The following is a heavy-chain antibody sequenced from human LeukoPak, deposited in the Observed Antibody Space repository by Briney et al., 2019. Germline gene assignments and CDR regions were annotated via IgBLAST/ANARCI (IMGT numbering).Heavy chain of an antibody. D-gene: IGHD5-18*01. Sequence: SETLSLTCTVSGGSISSSNYYWGWIRQPPGKGLEWIGSIYYSGSTYYNPSLKSRVTISVDTSKNQFSLKLSSVTAADTAVYYCASRGYSYGYAVDYWGQGTLVTVSS. CDR3: ASRGYSYGYAVDY. J-gene: IGHJ4*02. CDR1: GGSISSSNYY. CDR2: IYYSGST. V-gene: IGHV4-39*01.